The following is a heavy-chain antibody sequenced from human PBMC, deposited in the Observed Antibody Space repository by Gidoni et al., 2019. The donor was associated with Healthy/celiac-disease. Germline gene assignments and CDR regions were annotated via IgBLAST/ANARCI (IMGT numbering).Heavy chain of an antibody. J-gene: IGHJ3*02. Sequence: QVQLQQWGAGLLKPSETLSLTCAVYGGSFSGYYWSWIRQPPGKGLEWIGEINHSGSTNYNPSLKSRVTISVDTSKNQFSLKLSSVTAADTAVYYCASRGLYCSGGSCYSDAFDIWGQGTMVTVSS. CDR3: ASRGLYCSGGSCYSDAFDI. CDR2: INHSGST. D-gene: IGHD2-15*01. V-gene: IGHV4-34*01. CDR1: GGSFSGYY.